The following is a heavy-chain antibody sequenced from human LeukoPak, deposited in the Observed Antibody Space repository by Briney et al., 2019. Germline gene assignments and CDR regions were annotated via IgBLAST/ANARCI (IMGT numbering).Heavy chain of an antibody. Sequence: QPGGSLRLSCVASGFTFSSYAMSWVRQAPGKGLEWVAVISYDGSNKYYADSVKGRFTISRDNSKNTLYLQMNSLRAEDTAVYYCARGVIVVVPAADNWFDPWGQGTLVTVSS. CDR1: GFTFSSYA. CDR3: ARGVIVVVPAADNWFDP. V-gene: IGHV3-30*01. CDR2: ISYDGSNK. D-gene: IGHD2-2*01. J-gene: IGHJ5*02.